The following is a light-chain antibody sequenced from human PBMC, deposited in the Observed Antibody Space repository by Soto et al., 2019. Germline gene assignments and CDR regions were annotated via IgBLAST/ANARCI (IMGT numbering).Light chain of an antibody. Sequence: QSVLTQPPSASGTRGQRVTISCSGSSSNIGSNYVYWYQQLPGTAPKLLIYRNNQRPSGVPDRISGSKSGTSASLAISGLPSEDEDDYYCAAWDDSLSGGLFGGGTQLTVL. J-gene: IGLJ7*01. CDR2: RNN. V-gene: IGLV1-47*01. CDR3: AAWDDSLSGGL. CDR1: SSNIGSNY.